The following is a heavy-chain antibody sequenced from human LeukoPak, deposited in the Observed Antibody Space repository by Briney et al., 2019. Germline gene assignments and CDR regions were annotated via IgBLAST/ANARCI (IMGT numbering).Heavy chain of an antibody. D-gene: IGHD3-10*01. CDR2: IYPGDSDT. V-gene: IGHV5-51*01. J-gene: IGHJ4*02. CDR1: GYSFTSYW. Sequence: GESLKISCKGSGYSFTSYWIGWVRQMPGKGLEWMGIIYPGDSDTRYSPSFQGQVTISADKSISTAYLQWSSLKASDTAMYYCARLYWFGEFLSLFDYWGQGTLVTVSS. CDR3: ARLYWFGEFLSLFDY.